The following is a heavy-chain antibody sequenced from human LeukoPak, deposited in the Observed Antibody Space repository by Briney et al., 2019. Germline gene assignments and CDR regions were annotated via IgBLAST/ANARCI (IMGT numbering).Heavy chain of an antibody. J-gene: IGHJ4*02. Sequence: GSLQISCQGTGFHFTSYWIGWARPVPGKGLEWTGITYPGESDTRYSPSFQGQVTISADKSISTAYLQWSSLKAADTAMYYCAGGTPTAGSGFDYWGQGTLVTVSS. V-gene: IGHV5-51*01. CDR3: AGGTPTAGSGFDY. D-gene: IGHD3-10*01. CDR2: TYPGESDT. CDR1: GFHFTSYW.